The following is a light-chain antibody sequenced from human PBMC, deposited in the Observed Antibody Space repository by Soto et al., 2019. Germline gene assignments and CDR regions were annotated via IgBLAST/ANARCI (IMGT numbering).Light chain of an antibody. CDR1: QTISSW. V-gene: IGKV1-5*03. J-gene: IGKJ1*01. CDR3: KHYNSXSEA. CDR2: KSS. Sequence: DIQMTQSPSTLSESVGDRVTITCRASQTISSWLALYQQKPGKAPKLLIYKSSTLKSGVPSRFSGSGSWTEFTLTISSLQPDDFATYYFKHYNSXSEAFGQGTMV.